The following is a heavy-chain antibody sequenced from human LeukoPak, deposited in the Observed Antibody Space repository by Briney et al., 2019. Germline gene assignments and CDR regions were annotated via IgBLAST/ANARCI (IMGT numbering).Heavy chain of an antibody. J-gene: IGHJ3*02. CDR1: GFTFSSYA. CDR2: ISYDGSNK. D-gene: IGHD6-19*01. CDR3: ARSQQWLVDDAFDI. V-gene: IGHV3-30-3*01. Sequence: SGRSLRLSCAASGFTFSSYAMHWVRQAPGKGLEWVAVISYDGSNKYYADSVKGRFTISRDNSKNTLYLQMNSLRAEDTAVYYCARSQQWLVDDAFDIWGQGTMVTVSS.